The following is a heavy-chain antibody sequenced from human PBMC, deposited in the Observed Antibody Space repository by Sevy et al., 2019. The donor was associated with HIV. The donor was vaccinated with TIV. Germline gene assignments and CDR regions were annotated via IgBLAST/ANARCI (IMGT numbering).Heavy chain of an antibody. CDR3: ARDYQTGAFDI. Sequence: SETLSLTCAVYGGSFSGYYWSWFRQPPGKGLEWIGEINHSGSTNYNPSLKSRVTISVDTSKNQFSLKLSSVTAADTAVYYCARDYQTGAFDIWGQGTMVTVSS. D-gene: IGHD2-2*01. V-gene: IGHV4-34*01. CDR1: GGSFSGYY. CDR2: INHSGST. J-gene: IGHJ3*02.